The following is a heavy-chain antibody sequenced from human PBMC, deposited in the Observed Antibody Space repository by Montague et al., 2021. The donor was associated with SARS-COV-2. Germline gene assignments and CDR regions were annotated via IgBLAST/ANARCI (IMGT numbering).Heavy chain of an antibody. Sequence: SLRLSCAASGFTFADYAMHWVRQAPGKGLEWVCVINWDGGSTYYVDSVKGRFTISRDNSKKSLYLQMNSLRAEDTALYYCAKGSATVTTLDAFDIWGQGTMVTVSS. CDR2: INWDGGST. CDR1: GFTFADYA. V-gene: IGHV3-43D*03. J-gene: IGHJ3*02. D-gene: IGHD4-17*01. CDR3: AKGSATVTTLDAFDI.